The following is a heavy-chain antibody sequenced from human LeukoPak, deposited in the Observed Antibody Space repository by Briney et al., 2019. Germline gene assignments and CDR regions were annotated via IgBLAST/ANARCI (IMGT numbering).Heavy chain of an antibody. CDR2: ISSSSSYK. J-gene: IGHJ6*02. D-gene: IGHD2-2*01. Sequence: GGSLRLSCSASGFTFSNYKMNWVRQAPGKGLEWVSSISSSSSYKYYADSVKGRFTISRDNAKNSLFLQMNSLRAEDTAVYYCARERLVVVGGSYYYYGMDVWGQGTTVTVSS. CDR3: ARERLVVVGGSYYYYGMDV. V-gene: IGHV3-21*01. CDR1: GFTFSNYK.